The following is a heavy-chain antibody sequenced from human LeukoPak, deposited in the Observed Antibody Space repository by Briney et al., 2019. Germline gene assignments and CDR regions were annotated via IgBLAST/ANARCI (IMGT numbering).Heavy chain of an antibody. CDR1: GYTFTSYG. J-gene: IGHJ4*02. Sequence: GASVKVSCEASGYTFTSYGISWVRQAPGQGLEWMGWISAYNGNTNYAQKLQGRVTMTTDTSTSTAYMELRSLRSDDTAVYYCARARTGTSSMYFDYWGQGTLVTVSS. V-gene: IGHV1-18*01. D-gene: IGHD1-1*01. CDR3: ARARTGTSSMYFDY. CDR2: ISAYNGNT.